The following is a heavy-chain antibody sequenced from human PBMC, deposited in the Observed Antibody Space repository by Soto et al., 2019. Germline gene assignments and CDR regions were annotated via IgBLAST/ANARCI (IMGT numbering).Heavy chain of an antibody. CDR2: ISAYNGNT. D-gene: IGHD3-22*01. V-gene: IGHV1-18*01. CDR3: ARRPYYYDSSGPISDAFDI. J-gene: IGHJ3*02. CDR1: GYTFTSYG. Sequence: ASVKVSCKASGYTFTSYGISWVRQAPGQGLEWMGWISAYNGNTNYAQKLQGRVTMTTDTSTSTAYMELRSLRSDDTAVYYCARRPYYYDSSGPISDAFDIWGQGTMVTVSS.